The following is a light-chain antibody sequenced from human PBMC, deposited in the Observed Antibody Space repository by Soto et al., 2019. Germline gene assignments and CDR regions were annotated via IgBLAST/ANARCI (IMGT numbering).Light chain of an antibody. CDR3: QQYGSSPRP. J-gene: IGKJ1*01. CDR2: DAS. Sequence: DIVMTQSPSTLSVSTGERPTFSCRASQSVSSNLAWYQQKPGQAPSLLIYDASTRATGIPARFSGSGSGTDFTLTISRLEPEDFAVYYCQQYGSSPRPFGQGTKWIS. CDR1: QSVSSN. V-gene: IGKV3-20*01.